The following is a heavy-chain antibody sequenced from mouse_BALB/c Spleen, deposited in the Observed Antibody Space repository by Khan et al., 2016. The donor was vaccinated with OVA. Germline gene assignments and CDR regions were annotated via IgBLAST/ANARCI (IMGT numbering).Heavy chain of an antibody. V-gene: IGHV8-11*01. D-gene: IGHD2-14*01. CDR3: ARIDRYRYDCFDY. J-gene: IGHJ2*01. Sequence: QVTLKESGPGILQPSQTLSLTCSFSGFSLSTYGIGIGWIRPPSGKGLEWLAHIWWTADKYHNTALRSRITLSKDTSNNQVFLKIASGDAADTDTSYCARIDRYRYDCFDYWGQGTTLTVSS. CDR2: IWWTADK. CDR1: GFSLSTYGIG.